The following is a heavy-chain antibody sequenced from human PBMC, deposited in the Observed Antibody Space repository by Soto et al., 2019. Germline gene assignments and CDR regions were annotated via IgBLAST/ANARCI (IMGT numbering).Heavy chain of an antibody. V-gene: IGHV3-23*01. Sequence: GGSLRLSCAASGFTFSSYAMSWVRQAPGKGLEWVSAISGSGGNTYYADSVKGRFTISRDNSKNTLYLQMNSLRAEDTAVYYGAKEGGRGGGSFDEWGQGTLVTVSS. CDR2: ISGSGGNT. CDR3: AKEGGRGGGSFDE. CDR1: GFTFSSYA. J-gene: IGHJ4*02. D-gene: IGHD3-16*01.